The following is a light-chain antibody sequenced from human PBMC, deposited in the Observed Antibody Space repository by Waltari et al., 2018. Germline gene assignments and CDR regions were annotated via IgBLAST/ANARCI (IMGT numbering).Light chain of an antibody. Sequence: QSVLTQPPSASGTPGQRVTISCSGSISNIGSNTVNWYQQLPGSAPKLLIYRNNQRPSGVPDLFSGSKSGTAASLAISGLQSDDEADYYCAAWDDSLNGPVFGGGTKLTVL. CDR2: RNN. CDR1: ISNIGSNT. J-gene: IGLJ3*02. CDR3: AAWDDSLNGPV. V-gene: IGLV1-44*01.